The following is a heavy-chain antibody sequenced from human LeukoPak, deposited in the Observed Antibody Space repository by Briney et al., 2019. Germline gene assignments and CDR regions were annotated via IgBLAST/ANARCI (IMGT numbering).Heavy chain of an antibody. CDR2: IWYDGSNK. Sequence: GGSLRLSCAASGFTFSSYSMNWVRQAPGKGLEWVAVIWYDGSNKYYADSVKGRFTISRDNSKSTLYLQMNSLRAEDTAVYYCARDRTVTNPHVYDYYGMDVWGQGTTVTVSS. J-gene: IGHJ6*02. D-gene: IGHD4-17*01. CDR1: GFTFSSYS. CDR3: ARDRTVTNPHVYDYYGMDV. V-gene: IGHV3-33*08.